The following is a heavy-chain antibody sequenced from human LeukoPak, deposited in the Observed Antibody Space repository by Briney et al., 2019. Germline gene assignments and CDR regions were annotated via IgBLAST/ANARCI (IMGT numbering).Heavy chain of an antibody. D-gene: IGHD3-3*01. CDR1: GGSISSSNW. CDR2: IKVDGSEK. J-gene: IGHJ4*02. CDR3: ARDYRSFDFWSGYPPYHFDY. V-gene: IGHV3-7*01. Sequence: GTLSLTCAVSGGSISSSNWWSWVRQPPGKGLEWVATIKVDGSEKYYVDSVRGRFTISRDNGKKSLYLQMDSLRAEDTAVYYCARDYRSFDFWSGYPPYHFDYWGQGTLVTVSS.